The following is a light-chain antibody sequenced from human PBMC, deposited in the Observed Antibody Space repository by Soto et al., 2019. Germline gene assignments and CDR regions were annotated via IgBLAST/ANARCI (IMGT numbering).Light chain of an antibody. CDR2: AAS. CDR3: QQYGSSPRK. V-gene: IGKV3-20*01. Sequence: IVLTQSPGTLSLSPWDTATLSCRASQSVSNTYLAWYQQKPGRAPRLLIYAASSRATGIPDRFSGSGSGTDFSLTISRLEAEDFAVYYCQQYGSSPRKFGQGTKVDIK. J-gene: IGKJ1*01. CDR1: QSVSNTY.